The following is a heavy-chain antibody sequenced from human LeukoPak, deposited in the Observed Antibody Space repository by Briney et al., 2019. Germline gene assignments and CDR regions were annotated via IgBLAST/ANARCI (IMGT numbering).Heavy chain of an antibody. Sequence: GGSLRLSCAVSGFTFSGYWMSWVRQAPGKGLEWVANIKQDGSEKDYVDSVKGRFTISRDNAKNSLYLQMNSLRAEDTAVYYCARDGTAAGLYFDLWGQGTLVTVSS. CDR2: IKQDGSEK. CDR3: ARDGTAAGLYFDL. J-gene: IGHJ4*01. V-gene: IGHV3-7*01. CDR1: GFTFSGYW. D-gene: IGHD6-13*01.